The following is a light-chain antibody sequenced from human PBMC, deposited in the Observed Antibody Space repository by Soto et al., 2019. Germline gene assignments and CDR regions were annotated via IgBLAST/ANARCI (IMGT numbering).Light chain of an antibody. CDR3: QQYGSSPYT. CDR2: DAS. V-gene: IGKV3-20*01. CDR1: QTASSSH. J-gene: IGKJ2*01. Sequence: EIVLTQSPGALSLCPGERATLSCRASQTASSSHLAWYHQKPGQAPRPLIYDASSRATGISDRFSGSGSGTDFALAISRWEPEDFAMHYCQQYGSSPYTFXLGTK.